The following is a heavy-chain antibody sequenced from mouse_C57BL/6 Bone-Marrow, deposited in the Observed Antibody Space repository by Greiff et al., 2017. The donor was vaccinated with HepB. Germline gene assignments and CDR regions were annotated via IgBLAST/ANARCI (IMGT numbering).Heavy chain of an antibody. CDR1: GFSLTSYG. D-gene: IGHD4-1*01. V-gene: IGHV2-4*01. CDR2: IWSGGST. Sequence: VQLQQSGPGLVQPSQSLSITCTVSGFSLTSYGVHWVRQTPGKGLEWLGVIWSGGSTDYNAAFISRLSISKDNSKSQVVFKMNSLQADDTAIYYCAKGEWDGLYAMDYWGQGTSVTVSS. J-gene: IGHJ4*01. CDR3: AKGEWDGLYAMDY.